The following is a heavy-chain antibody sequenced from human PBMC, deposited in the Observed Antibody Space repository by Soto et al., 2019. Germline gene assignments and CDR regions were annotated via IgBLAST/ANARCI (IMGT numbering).Heavy chain of an antibody. CDR2: IYSGGST. J-gene: IGHJ6*03. CDR1: GFTVSSNY. CDR3: ARDPWWSGYYYMDV. Sequence: GGSLRLSCAASGFTVSSNYMSWVRQAPGKGLEWVSVIYSGGSTYYADSVKGRFTISRDNSKNTLYLQMNSLRAEDTAVYYCARDPWWSGYYYMDVWGKGTTVTVSS. V-gene: IGHV3-66*01. D-gene: IGHD3-3*01.